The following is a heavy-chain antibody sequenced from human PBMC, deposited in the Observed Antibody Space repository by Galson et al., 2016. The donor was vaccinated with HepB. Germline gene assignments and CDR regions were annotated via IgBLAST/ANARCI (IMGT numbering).Heavy chain of an antibody. CDR3: ARGGLLTKASFDY. V-gene: IGHV4-39*01. Sequence: SETLSLTCSDGSISSSDLSWGWIRQPPGKGLEWIGTVYRGRTYYNPSLEGRVTIFVDMSTDLLSLKVTSLTAADTAVYYCARGGLLTKASFDYWGQGARVAVSS. J-gene: IGHJ4*02. CDR1: DGSISSSDLS. D-gene: IGHD1-26*01. CDR2: VYRGRT.